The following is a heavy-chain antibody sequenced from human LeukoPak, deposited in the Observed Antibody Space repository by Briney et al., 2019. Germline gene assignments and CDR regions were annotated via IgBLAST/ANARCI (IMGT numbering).Heavy chain of an antibody. D-gene: IGHD6-6*01. Sequence: ASVKVSCKASGYSFTNYGISWVRQAPGQGLEWMGWISAYNGDTNYAQKLQGRVTITADKSTSTAYMELSSLRSEDTAVYYCAGAARPSPYYYYGMDVWGQGTTVTVSS. V-gene: IGHV1-18*01. J-gene: IGHJ6*02. CDR1: GYSFTNYG. CDR2: ISAYNGDT. CDR3: AGAARPSPYYYYGMDV.